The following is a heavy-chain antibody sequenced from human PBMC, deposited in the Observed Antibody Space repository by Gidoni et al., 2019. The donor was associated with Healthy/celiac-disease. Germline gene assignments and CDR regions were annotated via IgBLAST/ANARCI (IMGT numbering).Heavy chain of an antibody. V-gene: IGHV3-21*01. CDR3: ARDGGVRQLVNEDWFDP. CDR1: GSTFSSYR. D-gene: IGHD3-16*01. CDR2: ISSSSSYI. Sequence: EVQLVESGGGLVKPGGSLRLSCAASGSTFSSYRMNWVRQAPGKGLEWVSSISSSSSYIYYADTVKGRFTISRDNAKNSLYLQMNSLRAEDTAVYYCARDGGVRQLVNEDWFDPWGQGTLVTVSS. J-gene: IGHJ5*02.